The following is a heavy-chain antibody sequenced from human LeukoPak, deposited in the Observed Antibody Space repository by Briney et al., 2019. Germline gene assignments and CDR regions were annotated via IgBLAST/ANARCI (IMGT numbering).Heavy chain of an antibody. Sequence: ASVKVSCKASGYTFTSYDINWVRQATGQGLEWMGWMNPDSGNTGYAQKFQGRVTMTRNTSISTAYMELSSLRSEDTAVYYCARRPSKYYYILTGYYRSEFDYWGQGTLVTVSS. CDR3: ARRPSKYYYILTGYYRSEFDY. J-gene: IGHJ4*02. CDR2: MNPDSGNT. CDR1: GYTFTSYD. V-gene: IGHV1-8*01. D-gene: IGHD3-9*01.